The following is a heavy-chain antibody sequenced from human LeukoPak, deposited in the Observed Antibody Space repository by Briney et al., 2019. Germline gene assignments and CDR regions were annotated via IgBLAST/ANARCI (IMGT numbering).Heavy chain of an antibody. V-gene: IGHV3-20*04. Sequence: RPGGSLRLSCAASGFTFDDYGMSWVRQAPGKGLEWVSGINWNGGSTGYADSVKGRFTISRDNAKNSLYLQMNSLRAEDTALYYCARDPVIEIAYCGGDCYSWDYGMDVWGQGTTVTVSS. J-gene: IGHJ6*02. CDR3: ARDPVIEIAYCGGDCYSWDYGMDV. CDR1: GFTFDDYG. CDR2: INWNGGST. D-gene: IGHD2-21*02.